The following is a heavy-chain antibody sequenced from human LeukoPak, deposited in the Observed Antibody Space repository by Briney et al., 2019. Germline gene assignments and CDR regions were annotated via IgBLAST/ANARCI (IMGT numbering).Heavy chain of an antibody. J-gene: IGHJ4*02. Sequence: GGSLRLSCAASGFTFSTYAMYRVRQAPGMGLEWVAVVSSDANNAYYADSVKGRFTISRDNSKNTLFLQMNSLRADDTAVYYCARDTYSGSWSPLIYWGQGTLVTVSS. V-gene: IGHV3-30-3*01. D-gene: IGHD6-13*01. CDR1: GFTFSTYA. CDR2: VSSDANNA. CDR3: ARDTYSGSWSPLIY.